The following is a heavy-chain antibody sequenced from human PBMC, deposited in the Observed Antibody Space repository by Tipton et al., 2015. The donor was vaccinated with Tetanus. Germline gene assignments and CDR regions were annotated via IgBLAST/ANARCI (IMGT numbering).Heavy chain of an antibody. D-gene: IGHD7-27*01. Sequence: QLVQSGAEVKKPGESLKISCQGSGYNFNLYWIAWVRQMPGKGLEWMGIIYPGDSDTTYGPSFQGQVTISADRSISTAYLQWSSLKASDTAVFFCARRLGPYTGDQIWHFDLWGRGTLVTVSS. V-gene: IGHV5-51*01. CDR2: IYPGDSDT. CDR3: ARRLGPYTGDQIWHFDL. J-gene: IGHJ2*01. CDR1: GYNFNLYW.